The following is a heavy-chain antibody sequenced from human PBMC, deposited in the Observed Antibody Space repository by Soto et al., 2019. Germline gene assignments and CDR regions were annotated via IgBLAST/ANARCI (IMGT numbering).Heavy chain of an antibody. CDR1: GFTFSNYG. V-gene: IGHV3-33*01. Sequence: QVQLVESGGGVVQPGRSLRLSCAASGFTFSNYGMHWVRQAPGKGLEWVAAIWYDGSNKYYADSVKGRFTIFRDNSKSTLSLQMNSLRAEDTAVYYCARISSGSSLGPYAMDVWGQGTTVTVSS. D-gene: IGHD2-15*01. J-gene: IGHJ6*02. CDR2: IWYDGSNK. CDR3: ARISSGSSLGPYAMDV.